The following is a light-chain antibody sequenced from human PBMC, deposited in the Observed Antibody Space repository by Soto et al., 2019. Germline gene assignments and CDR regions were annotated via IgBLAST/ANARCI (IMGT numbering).Light chain of an antibody. J-gene: IGKJ1*01. CDR2: GAS. Sequence: EIVMTRSPATLSVSPGEGASLSCMASQSVSSKLAWYQQKPGQAPRLLIYGASTRATGIPARFSGSGSGTEFTLIICILQSEDSAVYYCQQYNSWLWTFGQGTKVDIK. CDR3: QQYNSWLWT. V-gene: IGKV3-15*01. CDR1: QSVSSK.